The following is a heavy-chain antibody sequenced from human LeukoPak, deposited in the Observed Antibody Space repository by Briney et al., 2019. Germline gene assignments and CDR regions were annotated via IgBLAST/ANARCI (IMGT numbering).Heavy chain of an antibody. V-gene: IGHV3-66*02. CDR2: LYSGGNT. J-gene: IGHJ1*01. CDR1: GFTVSSNY. Sequence: GGSLRLSCAASGFTVSSNYMSWVRQAPGKGLEWVSPLYSGGNTYYADSAKGRFTISRDNSKNTLYLQMNSLRAEDTAVYYCATSYCSGGSCYPQYFQHWGQGTLVTVSS. CDR3: ATSYCSGGSCYPQYFQH. D-gene: IGHD2-15*01.